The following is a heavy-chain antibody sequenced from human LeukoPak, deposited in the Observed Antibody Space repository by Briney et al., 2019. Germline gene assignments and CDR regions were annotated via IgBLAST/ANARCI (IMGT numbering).Heavy chain of an antibody. CDR3: ARHYPNHYGDAFDY. CDR2: IYTSGST. J-gene: IGHJ4*02. Sequence: SETLSLTCTVSGGSISSYYWSWIRQPAGKGLEWIGRIYTSGSTNYNPSLKSRLTISVDTSKNQFSLKLSSVTAADTAVYYCARHYPNHYGDAFDYWGQGTLVTVSS. D-gene: IGHD4-17*01. V-gene: IGHV4-4*07. CDR1: GGSISSYY.